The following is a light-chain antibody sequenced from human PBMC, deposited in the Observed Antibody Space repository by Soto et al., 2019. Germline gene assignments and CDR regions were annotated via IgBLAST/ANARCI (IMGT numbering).Light chain of an antibody. CDR3: QQYGTSPLT. V-gene: IGKV3-20*01. CDR1: QSVSSSY. CDR2: GTS. J-gene: IGKJ4*01. Sequence: IVLTQSPGTLSLSPGERATLSCRASQSVSSSYLVWYQQRPGQPPRLLIYGTSTRAAGISDRFSGSGSGTDFTLTIYRLEPGDSAVYYCQQYGTSPLTFGGGTKVEIK.